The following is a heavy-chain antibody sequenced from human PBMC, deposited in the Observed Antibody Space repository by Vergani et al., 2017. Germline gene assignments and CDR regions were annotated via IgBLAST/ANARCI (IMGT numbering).Heavy chain of an antibody. V-gene: IGHV3-9*01. CDR3: AKDLEAITIFVFDY. J-gene: IGHJ4*02. CDR1: GFTFDDYA. Sequence: EVQLVESGGGLVQPGRSLRLSCAASGFTFDDYAMHWVRQAPGKGLEWVSGISWNSGSIGYADSVKGRFTISRDNAKNSLYLQMNSLRAEDTAVYYCAKDLEAITIFVFDYWGQGTLVTVSS. CDR2: ISWNSGSI. D-gene: IGHD3-3*01.